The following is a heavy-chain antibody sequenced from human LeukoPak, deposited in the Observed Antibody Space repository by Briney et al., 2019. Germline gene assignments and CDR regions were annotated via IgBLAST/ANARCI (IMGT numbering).Heavy chain of an antibody. J-gene: IGHJ4*02. Sequence: PGRSLRLSCAASGFTFSSYAMHWVRQAPGKGLEWVAVISYDGSNKYYADSVKGRFTISRDNSKNTLYLQMNSLRAEDTAVYYCARGERPYIVVVPAAISFDYWGQGTLVTVSS. V-gene: IGHV3-30-3*01. D-gene: IGHD2-2*01. CDR1: GFTFSSYA. CDR3: ARGERPYIVVVPAAISFDY. CDR2: ISYDGSNK.